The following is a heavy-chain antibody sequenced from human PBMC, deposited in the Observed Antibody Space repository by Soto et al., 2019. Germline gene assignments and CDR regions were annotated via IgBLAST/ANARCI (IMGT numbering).Heavy chain of an antibody. CDR2: ISYEGSNT. D-gene: IGHD1-1*01. J-gene: IGHJ6*02. Sequence: ESGGGVVQPGRSLRLSCVASGFTFDTYGIHWVRQAPGKGLQWVALISYEGSNTYYADSVRGRFTISTDNSKNTLYLQINALRPEDTGVYYCARVTPGNNLYYFSGLDVWGQGTSVTVSS. V-gene: IGHV3-30-3*01. CDR3: ARVTPGNNLYYFSGLDV. CDR1: GFTFDTYG.